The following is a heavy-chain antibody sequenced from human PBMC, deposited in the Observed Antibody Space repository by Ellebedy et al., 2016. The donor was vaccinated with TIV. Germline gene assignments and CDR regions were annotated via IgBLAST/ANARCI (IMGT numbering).Heavy chain of an antibody. CDR3: VRERLTPSTNYNYGMDV. Sequence: MPSETLSLTCAVSGGSISSGSSYWGWIRQPPGKGLEWIGSMYYSGSTYYNPSLKSRVTISVDTSKKQFSLKLRPVTAADTAVYYCVRERLTPSTNYNYGMDVWGQGTTVTVSS. J-gene: IGHJ6*02. D-gene: IGHD3-3*01. CDR2: MYYSGST. V-gene: IGHV4-39*07. CDR1: GGSISSGSSY.